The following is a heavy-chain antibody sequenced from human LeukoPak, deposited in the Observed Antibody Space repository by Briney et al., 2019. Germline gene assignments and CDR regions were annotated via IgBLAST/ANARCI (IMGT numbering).Heavy chain of an antibody. CDR2: ISAYNGNT. CDR1: GYTFTSYA. V-gene: IGHV1-18*01. J-gene: IGHJ3*02. CDR3: ARDRGVVVPAAIFAFDI. D-gene: IGHD2-2*01. Sequence: ASVKVSCKASGYTFTSYAFRWVRQAPGQGLEWMGWISAYNGNTNYAQNLQGRVTMTTDTSTSTAYMELRSLRSDDTAVYYCARDRGVVVPAAIFAFDIWGQGTMVTVSS.